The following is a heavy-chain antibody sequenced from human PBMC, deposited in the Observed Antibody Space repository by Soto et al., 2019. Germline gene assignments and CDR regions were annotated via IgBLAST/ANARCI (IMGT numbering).Heavy chain of an antibody. V-gene: IGHV1-69*01. CDR1: GGTFSSYG. Sequence: QVQLVQSGAEVKKPGSSVKVSCKASGGTFSSYGISWVRQAPGQGLEWMGGIITIFGTANYAQKFQGRVRIAAGESRGAAWGGRSGLRGGGTAGYYCATPRGHDYGDFGAFDIWGQGTMVTVSS. J-gene: IGHJ3*02. CDR3: ATPRGHDYGDFGAFDI. CDR2: IITIFGTA. D-gene: IGHD4-17*01.